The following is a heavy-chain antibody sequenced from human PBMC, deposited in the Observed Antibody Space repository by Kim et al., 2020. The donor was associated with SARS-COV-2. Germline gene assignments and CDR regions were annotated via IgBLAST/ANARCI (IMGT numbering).Heavy chain of an antibody. V-gene: IGHV3-64*01. CDR1: GFTFSSYA. D-gene: IGHD3-3*01. J-gene: IGHJ4*02. CDR3: ARVAGRFFGVGLRDY. Sequence: GGSLRLSCAASGFTFSSYAMHWVHQAPGKGLEYVSAISSNGGSTYYANSVKGRFTISRDNSKNTLYLQMGSLRAEDMAVYYCARVAGRFFGVGLRDYWGQGTLVTVSS. CDR2: ISSNGGST.